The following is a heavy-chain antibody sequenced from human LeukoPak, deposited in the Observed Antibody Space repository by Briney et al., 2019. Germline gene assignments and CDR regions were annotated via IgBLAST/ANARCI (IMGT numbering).Heavy chain of an antibody. J-gene: IGHJ4*02. V-gene: IGHV3-30*02. Sequence: GGSLRLSCAASGFTFSSYAMHWVRQAPGKGLEWVAFIRYDGSNKYYADSVKGRFTISRDNSKNTLYLQMNSLRAEDTAVYYCAKDLDIVVVPAANYWGQGTLVTVSS. CDR1: GFTFSSYA. CDR3: AKDLDIVVVPAANY. CDR2: IRYDGSNK. D-gene: IGHD2-2*03.